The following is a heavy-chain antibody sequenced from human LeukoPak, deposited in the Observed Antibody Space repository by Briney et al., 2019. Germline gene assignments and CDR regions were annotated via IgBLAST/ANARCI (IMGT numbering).Heavy chain of an antibody. Sequence: GRSLRLSCAASGFNFSSYGMHWVRQAPGKGLEWVSVIWYDGSNKYYADSVKGRFTISRDNSKNTLYLQMNSLRAEDTAVYYCARGGDFWSGYISWWFDPWGQGTLVTVSS. J-gene: IGHJ5*02. D-gene: IGHD3-3*01. V-gene: IGHV3-33*01. CDR1: GFNFSSYG. CDR2: IWYDGSNK. CDR3: ARGGDFWSGYISWWFDP.